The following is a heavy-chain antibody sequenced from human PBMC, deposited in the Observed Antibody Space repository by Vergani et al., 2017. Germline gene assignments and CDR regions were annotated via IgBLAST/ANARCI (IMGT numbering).Heavy chain of an antibody. CDR3: ARRYFYFLDYYYGMDV. CDR2: ISSSSSYI. V-gene: IGHV3-21*01. D-gene: IGHD3-9*01. J-gene: IGHJ6*02. CDR1: GFTFSSYS. Sequence: EVQLVESGGGLVKPGGSLRLSCAASGFTFSSYSMNWVRQAPGKGLEWVSSISSSSSYIYYADSVKGRFTISRDNAKNSLYLQMNSLRAEDTAVFYCARRYFYFLDYYYGMDVWGQGTTVTVSS.